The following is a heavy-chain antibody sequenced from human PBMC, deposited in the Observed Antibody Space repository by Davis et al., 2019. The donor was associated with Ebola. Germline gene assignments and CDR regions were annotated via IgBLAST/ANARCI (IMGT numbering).Heavy chain of an antibody. D-gene: IGHD2-8*02. J-gene: IGHJ4*02. CDR3: ARELVVYAITSYGGWYSSGADY. CDR2: INSDGSST. Sequence: GESLKISCAASGFTFSSYWMHWVRQAPGKGLVWVSRINSDGSSTSYADSVKGRFTISRDNAKNSLYLQMNSLRAEDTAVYYCARELVVYAITSYGGWYSSGADYWGQGTLVTVSS. V-gene: IGHV3-74*01. CDR1: GFTFSSYW.